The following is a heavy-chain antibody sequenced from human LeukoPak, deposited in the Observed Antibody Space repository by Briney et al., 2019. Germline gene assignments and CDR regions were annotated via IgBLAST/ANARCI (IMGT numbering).Heavy chain of an antibody. Sequence: GGSLRLSCAASGFTFSNYAMTWVRQAPGKGLEWVLTISGSGDLTYFADSVKGRFTISRDNSKNTLYLQMNSLRAEDTALYYCPKDAGSGTYGTFDYWGQGTLVIVSS. CDR2: ISGSGDLT. V-gene: IGHV3-23*01. CDR1: GFTFSNYA. D-gene: IGHD3-10*01. CDR3: PKDAGSGTYGTFDY. J-gene: IGHJ4*02.